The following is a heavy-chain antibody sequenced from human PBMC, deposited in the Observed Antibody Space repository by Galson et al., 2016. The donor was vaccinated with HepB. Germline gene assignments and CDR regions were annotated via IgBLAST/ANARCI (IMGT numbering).Heavy chain of an antibody. V-gene: IGHV1-46*01. CDR2: INPSGGST. CDR1: GYTFTSYY. J-gene: IGHJ5*02. D-gene: IGHD1-7*01. CDR3: ARDEGWNYGLSWFDP. Sequence: SVKVSCKASGYTFTSYYMHWVRQAPGQGLEWMGIINPSGGSTSYAQKFQGRVTMTRDTSTSTVYMALSSLRSEDTAVYYCARDEGWNYGLSWFDPWGQGTLVTVSS.